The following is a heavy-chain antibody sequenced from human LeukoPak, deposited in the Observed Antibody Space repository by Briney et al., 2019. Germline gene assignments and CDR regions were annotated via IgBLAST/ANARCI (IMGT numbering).Heavy chain of an antibody. V-gene: IGHV3-11*04. CDR2: ISSSGSTI. J-gene: IGHJ4*02. CDR3: ARDRLPLELRWRGGDY. Sequence: AGGSLRLSCAASGFTFSDYYMSWIRQAPGKGLEWVSYISSSGSTIYYADSVKGRFTISRDNAKNSLYLQMNSLRAEDTAVYYCARDRLPLELRWRGGDYWGQGTLVTVSS. D-gene: IGHD1-7*01. CDR1: GFTFSDYY.